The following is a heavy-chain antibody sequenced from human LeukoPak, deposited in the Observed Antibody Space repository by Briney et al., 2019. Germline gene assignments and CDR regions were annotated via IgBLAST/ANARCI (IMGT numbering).Heavy chain of an antibody. Sequence: SETLSLTCAVSGDSISSSRFHWAWIRQPPGKGLEWIGNIYYTGTPYYNPSLKSRVTISIDTSKNQFSLKLTSVTATDTAVYYCAKHVNDGLDPWGQGTLDTVSS. D-gene: IGHD5-24*01. CDR3: AKHVNDGLDP. V-gene: IGHV4-39*01. J-gene: IGHJ5*02. CDR1: GDSISSSRFH. CDR2: IYYTGTP.